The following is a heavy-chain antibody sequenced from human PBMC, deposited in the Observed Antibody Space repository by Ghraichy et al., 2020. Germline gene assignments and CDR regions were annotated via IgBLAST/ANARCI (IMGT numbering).Heavy chain of an antibody. CDR2: ISENGPST. D-gene: IGHD3-22*01. V-gene: IGHV3-23*01. CDR3: ASPGRNYYESSGYAPFDY. Sequence: GGSLRLSCAASGFTFSNYAMSWVRQAPGKGLEWVSAISENGPSTLYADSVKGRFLISRDNSKNTLYLQMNSLRGEDTAVYYCASPGRNYYESSGYAPFDYWGQGTLGTVSS. J-gene: IGHJ4*02. CDR1: GFTFSNYA.